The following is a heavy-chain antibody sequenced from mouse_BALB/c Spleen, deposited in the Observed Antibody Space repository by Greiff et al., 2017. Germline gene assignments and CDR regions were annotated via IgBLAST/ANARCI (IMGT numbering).Heavy chain of an antibody. CDR3: TDAMDY. Sequence: DVQLVESGGGLVQPGGSMKLSCVASGFTFSSYWMSWVRQSPEKGLEWVAEIRLKSDNYATHYAESVKGKFTISRDDSKSRLYLQMNSLRAEDTGIYYCTDAMDYWGQGTSVTVSS. CDR1: GFTFSSYW. V-gene: IGHV6-6*02. CDR2: IRLKSDNYAT. J-gene: IGHJ4*01.